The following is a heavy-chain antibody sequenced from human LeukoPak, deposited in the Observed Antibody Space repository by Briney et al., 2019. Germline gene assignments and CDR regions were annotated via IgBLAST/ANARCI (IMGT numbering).Heavy chain of an antibody. CDR1: GGSISGYY. J-gene: IGHJ5*02. CDR2: IHYSGST. V-gene: IGHV4-59*12. Sequence: PSETLSLTCTVSGGSISGYYWSWIRQPPGKGLEWIGYIHYSGSTNYNPSLKSRVTISVDRSKNQFSLKLSSVTAADTAVYYCARTWGLLALDPWGQGTLVTVSS. CDR3: ARTWGLLALDP. D-gene: IGHD3-16*01.